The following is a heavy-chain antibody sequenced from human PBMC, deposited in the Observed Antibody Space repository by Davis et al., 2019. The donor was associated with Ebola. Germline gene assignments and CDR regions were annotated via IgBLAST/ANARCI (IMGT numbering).Heavy chain of an antibody. V-gene: IGHV1-2*02. CDR3: ARGGDWGNYYYYYYMDV. J-gene: IGHJ6*03. D-gene: IGHD2-21*02. CDR1: GYTFTGYY. CDR2: INPNSGGT. Sequence: ASVQVSCKASGYTFTGYYMHWVRQAPGQGLEWMGWINPNSGGTNYAQKFQGRVTMTRDTSISTAYMELSRLRSDDTAVYYCARGGDWGNYYYYYYMDVWGKGTTVTVSS.